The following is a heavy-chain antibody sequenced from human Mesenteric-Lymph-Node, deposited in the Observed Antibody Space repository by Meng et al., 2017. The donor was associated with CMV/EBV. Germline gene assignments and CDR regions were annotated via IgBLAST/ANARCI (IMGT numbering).Heavy chain of an antibody. V-gene: IGHV3-74*01. CDR1: GFAFSSYW. Sequence: LSLTCAASGFAFSSYWMHWVRQAPGKGLVWVSRINSDGSSTSYADSVKGRFTISRDNAKNTLYLQMNSLRAEDTAVYYCARVELGPYYYYGMDVWGQGTTVTVSS. J-gene: IGHJ6*02. CDR2: INSDGSST. D-gene: IGHD7-27*01. CDR3: ARVELGPYYYYGMDV.